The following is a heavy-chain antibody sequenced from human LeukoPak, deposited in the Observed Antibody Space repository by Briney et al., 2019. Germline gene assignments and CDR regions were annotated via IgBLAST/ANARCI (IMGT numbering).Heavy chain of an antibody. CDR1: GFTFSDYS. Sequence: GGSLRLSCVASGFTFSDYSMNWVRQATGKELEWVSYISSIGATIYYADSVKGRFTISRDNAKNSLFLQMNSLRAEDTAVYYCARGPYKYVISANPDYWGQGTLVTVSS. D-gene: IGHD1-1*01. J-gene: IGHJ4*02. CDR3: ARGPYKYVISANPDY. V-gene: IGHV3-48*01. CDR2: ISSIGATI.